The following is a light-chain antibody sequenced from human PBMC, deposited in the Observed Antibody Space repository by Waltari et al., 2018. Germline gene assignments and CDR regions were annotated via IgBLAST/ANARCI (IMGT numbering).Light chain of an antibody. V-gene: IGLV2-23*02. CDR3: CSYVGRNIWV. J-gene: IGLJ3*02. Sequence: QSALTQPASVSGSPGQSITISCTGTSSDVGCSYFVPWYQQHPDKAPTLLVYEVIERPSGVSNRFSGSKSGNTASLTISGLQAEDEADYYCCSYVGRNIWVFGGGTKVTVL. CDR2: EVI. CDR1: SSDVGCSYF.